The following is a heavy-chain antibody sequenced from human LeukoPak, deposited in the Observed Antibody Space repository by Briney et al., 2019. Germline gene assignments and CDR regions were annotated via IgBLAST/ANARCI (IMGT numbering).Heavy chain of an antibody. J-gene: IGHJ6*03. CDR2: ISSGSDTI. D-gene: IGHD3-22*01. Sequence: GGSLRLSCAASGFTFNSYTMNWVRQAPGQGLEWVSFISSGSDTIYYADSVKGRFTISRDNAKNSLSLQMNSLSAEDTAVYFCARSYDHTGSHFYYYMDVWGKGTTVTVSS. CDR3: ARSYDHTGSHFYYYMDV. CDR1: GFTFNSYT. V-gene: IGHV3-48*01.